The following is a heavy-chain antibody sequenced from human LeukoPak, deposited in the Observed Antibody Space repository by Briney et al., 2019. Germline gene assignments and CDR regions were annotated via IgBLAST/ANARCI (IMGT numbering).Heavy chain of an antibody. CDR1: GYTFTNYG. CDR2: ISTYNGNT. D-gene: IGHD3-10*01. J-gene: IGHJ4*02. CDR3: ATAEDGSGSSAY. V-gene: IGHV1-18*01. Sequence: ASVKVSCKASGYTFTNYGISWVRQAPGQGLEWVGWISTYNGNTNYAQKLQGRFTTTTDTSTSTAYMELRSLRSDDTAVYYCATAEDGSGSSAYWGQGTLVTVSS.